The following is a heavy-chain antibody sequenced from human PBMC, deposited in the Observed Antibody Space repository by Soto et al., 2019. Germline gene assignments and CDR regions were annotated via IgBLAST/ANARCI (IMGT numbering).Heavy chain of an antibody. V-gene: IGHV3-66*01. CDR2: IYSGGST. CDR3: AYTTKHCSGGSCYSDWDDY. CDR1: GFTVSSNY. D-gene: IGHD2-15*01. J-gene: IGHJ4*02. Sequence: GGSLRLSCAASGFTVSSNYMSWVRQAPGKGLEWVSVIYSGGSTYYADSVKGRFTISRDNSKNTLYLQMNSLRAEDTAVYYCAYTTKHCSGGSCYSDWDDYWGQGTLVTVSS.